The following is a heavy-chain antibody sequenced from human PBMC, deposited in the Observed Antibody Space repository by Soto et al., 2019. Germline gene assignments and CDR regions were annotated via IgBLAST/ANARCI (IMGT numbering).Heavy chain of an antibody. J-gene: IGHJ4*02. V-gene: IGHV3-30-3*01. Sequence: GGAPRLSCETSGFTFSNYSLHLGRPAPGKGLEWVAVISDDGSNKYYADSVKGRFTISRDNSKNTLYLQMNSLRAEDTAVYYCARDRFASSWSYFDYWGQGTPVTVSS. CDR2: ISDDGSNK. D-gene: IGHD6-13*01. CDR3: ARDRFASSWSYFDY. CDR1: GFTFSNYS.